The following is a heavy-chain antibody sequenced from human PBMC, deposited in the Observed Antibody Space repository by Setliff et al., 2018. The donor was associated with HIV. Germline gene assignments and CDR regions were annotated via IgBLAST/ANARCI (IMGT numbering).Heavy chain of an antibody. J-gene: IGHJ5*02. D-gene: IGHD1-26*01. CDR3: ARPVGGTGFDP. V-gene: IGHV1-3*01. CDR2: INAGSGNT. Sequence: ASVKVSCKASGYTFSTYAIHWVRQAPGQRLEWMGWINAGSGNTKYSQRFQGRVTITRDTSASTAYLELSSLRSEDTAVYYCARPVGGTGFDPWGQGTLVTVPQ. CDR1: GYTFSTYA.